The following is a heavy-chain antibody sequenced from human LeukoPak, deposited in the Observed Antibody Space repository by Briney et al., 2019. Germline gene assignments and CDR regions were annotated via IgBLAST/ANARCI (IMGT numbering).Heavy chain of an antibody. CDR1: GYTFTSYA. D-gene: IGHD3-10*01. CDR2: INTNTGNP. CDR3: ARASPAMVRGHDLFGNWFDP. J-gene: IGHJ5*02. V-gene: IGHV7-4-1*02. Sequence: EASVKVSCKASGYTFTSYAMNWVRQAPGQGLEWMGWINTNTGNPTYAQGFTGRFVFSLDTSVSTAYLQISSLRAEDTAVYYCARASPAMVRGHDLFGNWFDPWGQGTLVTVSS.